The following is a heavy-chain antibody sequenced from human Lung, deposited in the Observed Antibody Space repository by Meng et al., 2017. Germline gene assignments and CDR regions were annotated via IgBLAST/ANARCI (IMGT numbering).Heavy chain of an antibody. CDR1: GYTFTGYY. Sequence: VQLMQSGTAVEKPGASVNVSCQASGYTFTGYYMHWVRQAPGQGLEWMGRINPNSGGTNYAQKFQGRVTMTRDTSISTAYMELSRLRSDDTAVYYCASVGACGGDCYTFDYWGQGTLVTVSS. V-gene: IGHV1-2*06. J-gene: IGHJ4*02. CDR2: INPNSGGT. CDR3: ASVGACGGDCYTFDY. D-gene: IGHD2-21*02.